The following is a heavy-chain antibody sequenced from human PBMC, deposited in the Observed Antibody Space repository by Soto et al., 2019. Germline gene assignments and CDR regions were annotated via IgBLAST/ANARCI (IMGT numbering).Heavy chain of an antibody. J-gene: IGHJ4*02. CDR1: GGSISSGGYS. Sequence: QLQLQESGSGLVKPSQTLSLTCAVSGGSISSGGYSWSWIRQPPGKGLEWIGYIYHSGTTYYNPSLKSRVTIPVDRSKNQFSLKLSSVTAADTAVYSCARDGSGWAADDTYFDYWGQGTLVTVSS. V-gene: IGHV4-30-2*01. CDR2: IYHSGTT. CDR3: ARDGSGWAADDTYFDY. D-gene: IGHD6-19*01.